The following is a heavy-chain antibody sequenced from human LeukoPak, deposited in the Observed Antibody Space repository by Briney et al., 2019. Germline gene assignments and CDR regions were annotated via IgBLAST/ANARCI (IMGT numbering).Heavy chain of an antibody. Sequence: GGSLRLSCAASGFTFSSYAMSWVRQAPGKGLEWVSAISGSGGSTYYADPVKGRFTISRDNSKNTLYLQMNSLRAEDTAVYYCAKLGGISYYFDYWGQGTLVTVSS. J-gene: IGHJ4*02. D-gene: IGHD1-26*01. V-gene: IGHV3-23*01. CDR3: AKLGGISYYFDY. CDR1: GFTFSSYA. CDR2: ISGSGGST.